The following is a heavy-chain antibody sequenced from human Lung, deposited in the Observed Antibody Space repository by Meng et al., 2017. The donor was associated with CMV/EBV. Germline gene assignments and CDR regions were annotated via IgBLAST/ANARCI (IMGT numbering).Heavy chain of an antibody. J-gene: IGHJ4*02. V-gene: IGHV1-18*01. CDR3: ARGTPGRSYSDY. CDR2: FVNNVDT. Sequence: QVHLLQSGGGVKKPGASVRVSCEAFGYTFASYGISWLRQAPGQGLEWMGWFVNNVDTYSAQKFQGRVTMTTDTHTSTAFMELRSLRSDDTAVYYCARGTPGRSYSDYWGQGTLVTVSS. D-gene: IGHD3-10*01. CDR1: GYTFASYG.